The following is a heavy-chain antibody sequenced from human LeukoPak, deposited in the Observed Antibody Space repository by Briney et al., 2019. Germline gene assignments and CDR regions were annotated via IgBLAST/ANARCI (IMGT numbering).Heavy chain of an antibody. D-gene: IGHD6-13*01. CDR1: GGSISSGSYF. Sequence: SSQTLSLTCTVSGGSISSGSYFWTWIRQPAGNGLEWIWRINTSGSTNYNPSLKSRVTISVDTSKNQFSLKLSSVTAADTAVFYCAGEGYTSSWYSGYYYFDYWGQGTLVTVSS. J-gene: IGHJ4*02. CDR3: AGEGYTSSWYSGYYYFDY. CDR2: INTSGST. V-gene: IGHV4-61*02.